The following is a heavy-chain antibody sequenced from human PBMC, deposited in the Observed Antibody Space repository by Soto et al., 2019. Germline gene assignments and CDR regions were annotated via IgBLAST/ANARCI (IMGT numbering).Heavy chain of an antibody. Sequence: GASVKVSCKTSAYTFTGHYIHWVRQAPQQGPEWMGEIGPESGATRYAQKFRGRVTMTMDTSITTVYMELKNLSPDDTAVYYCGRGRSGQIVVFYWGQGTPVTVSS. V-gene: IGHV1-2*02. CDR3: GRGRSGQIVVFY. CDR2: IGPESGAT. CDR1: AYTFTGHY. D-gene: IGHD1-26*01. J-gene: IGHJ4*02.